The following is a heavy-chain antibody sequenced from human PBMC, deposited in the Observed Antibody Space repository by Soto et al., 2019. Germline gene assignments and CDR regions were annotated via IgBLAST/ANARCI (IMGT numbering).Heavy chain of an antibody. CDR3: ASLPPRQLVSYYYYGMDV. J-gene: IGHJ6*02. CDR1: GFTFSSYS. Sequence: GGSLRLSCAASGFTFSSYSMNWVRQAPGKGLEWVSYISSSSSTIYYADSVKGRFTISRDNAKNSLYLQMNSLRDEDTAVYYCASLPPRQLVSYYYYGMDVWGQGTTVTVSS. D-gene: IGHD6-6*01. CDR2: ISSSSSTI. V-gene: IGHV3-48*02.